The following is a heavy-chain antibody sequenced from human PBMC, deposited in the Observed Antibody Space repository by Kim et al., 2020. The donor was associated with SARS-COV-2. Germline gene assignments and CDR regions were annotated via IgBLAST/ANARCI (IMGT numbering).Heavy chain of an antibody. CDR3: TTEGYCGGDCW. CDR2: IKSKTDGGTT. V-gene: IGHV3-15*01. J-gene: IGHJ4*02. CDR1: GFTFSNAW. D-gene: IGHD2-21*02. Sequence: GGSLRLSCAASGFTFSNAWMSWVRQAPGKGLEWVGCIKSKTDGGTTDYAAPVKGRFTISRDDSKNTLYLQMNSLKTEDTAVYYFTTEGYCGGDCWWGQGTLVTVSS.